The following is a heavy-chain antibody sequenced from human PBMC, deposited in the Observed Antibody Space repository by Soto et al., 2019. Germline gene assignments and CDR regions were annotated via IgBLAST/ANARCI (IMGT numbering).Heavy chain of an antibody. CDR2: ISHDGSNK. J-gene: IGHJ5*01. Sequence: GGSLRLSCAASGFTFSSYAMHWVRQAPGKGLEWVAVISHDGSNKYYTDSVKGRFTISRDNSKNTLYLQMNSLRAEDTAVYYCARGADWFDSWGQGTLVTVSS. CDR1: GFTFSSYA. CDR3: ARGADWFDS. V-gene: IGHV3-30-3*01.